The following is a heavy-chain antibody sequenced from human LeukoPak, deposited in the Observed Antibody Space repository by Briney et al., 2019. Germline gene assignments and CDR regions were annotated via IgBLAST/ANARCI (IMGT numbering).Heavy chain of an antibody. CDR2: IKQDGSEK. Sequence: GGSLRLSCAASGFTFSSYWMSWVRQAPGKGLEWVANIKQDGSEKYYVDSVKGRFTISRDNAKNSLYPQMNSLRAEDTAVYYCARMAYSYGKRTFDYWGQGTLVTVSS. CDR1: GFTFSSYW. D-gene: IGHD5-18*01. V-gene: IGHV3-7*01. J-gene: IGHJ4*02. CDR3: ARMAYSYGKRTFDY.